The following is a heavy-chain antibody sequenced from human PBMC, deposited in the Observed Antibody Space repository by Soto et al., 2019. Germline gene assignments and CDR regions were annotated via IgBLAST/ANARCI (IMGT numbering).Heavy chain of an antibody. CDR3: AAAGSLYFYYYMDV. CDR1: GGSITGYS. D-gene: IGHD6-13*01. J-gene: IGHJ6*03. V-gene: IGHV4-59*08. CDR2: VYDSGLT. Sequence: QVQLQESGPGLVKPSETLSLTCTVSGGSITGYSWSWIRQPPGKGLEWLGYVYDSGLTNYNPSLKSRVSMALNMSETQSALQLSSLPAADTAVYYCAAAGSLYFYYYMDVWGKGTTVTVSS.